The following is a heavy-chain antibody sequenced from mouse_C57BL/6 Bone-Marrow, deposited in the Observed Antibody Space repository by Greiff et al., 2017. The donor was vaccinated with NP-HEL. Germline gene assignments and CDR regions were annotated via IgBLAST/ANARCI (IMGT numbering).Heavy chain of an antibody. D-gene: IGHD4-1*01. CDR2: ISYDGSN. Sequence: EVKLQESGPGLVKPSQSLSLTCSVTGYSITSGYYWNWIRQFPGNKLEWMGYISYDGSNNYNPSLKNRISITRDTSKNQFFLKLNSVTTEDTATYYCARDHANPFAYWGQGTLVTVSA. CDR3: ARDHANPFAY. CDR1: GYSITSGYY. J-gene: IGHJ3*01. V-gene: IGHV3-6*01.